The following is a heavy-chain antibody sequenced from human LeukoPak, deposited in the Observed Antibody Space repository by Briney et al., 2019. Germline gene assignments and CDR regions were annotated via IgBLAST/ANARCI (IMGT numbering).Heavy chain of an antibody. D-gene: IGHD6-13*01. CDR3: ASIAQFDY. V-gene: IGHV4-34*01. CDR1: GGSISSYY. Sequence: SETLSLTCTVSGGSISSYYWSWIRQPPGKGLEWIGEINHSGSTNYNPSLKSRVTISVDTSKNQFSLKLSSVTAADTAVYYCASIAQFDYWGQGTLVTVSS. CDR2: INHSGST. J-gene: IGHJ4*02.